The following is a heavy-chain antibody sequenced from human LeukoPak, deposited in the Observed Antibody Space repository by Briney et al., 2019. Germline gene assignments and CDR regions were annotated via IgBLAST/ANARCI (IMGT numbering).Heavy chain of an antibody. V-gene: IGHV1-8*02. CDR1: GYTFTGYY. CDR2: MNPNSGNT. J-gene: IGHJ6*02. Sequence: ASVKVSCKASGYTFTGYYMHWVRQAPGQGLEWMAGMNPNSGNTGYAQKFQGRVTMTRDTSISTAYMELSSLRSEDTAVYYCARGINGMDVWGQGTTVTVSS. CDR3: ARGINGMDV. D-gene: IGHD1-14*01.